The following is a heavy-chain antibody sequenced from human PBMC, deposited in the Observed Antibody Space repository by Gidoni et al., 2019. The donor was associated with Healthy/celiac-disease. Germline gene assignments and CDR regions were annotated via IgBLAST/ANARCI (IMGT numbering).Heavy chain of an antibody. CDR3: ARIHCSSTSCYTAGGAFDI. D-gene: IGHD2-2*02. J-gene: IGHJ3*02. V-gene: IGHV4-34*01. CDR2: INHSGST. CDR1: GGSFSCYY. Sequence: QVQLQQWGAGLLKPSETLSLTCAVYGGSFSCYYWSWIRQPPGQGLEWIGEINHSGSTNYNPSLKSRVTISVDTSKNQFSLKLSSVTAADTAVYYCARIHCSSTSCYTAGGAFDIWGQGTMVTVSS.